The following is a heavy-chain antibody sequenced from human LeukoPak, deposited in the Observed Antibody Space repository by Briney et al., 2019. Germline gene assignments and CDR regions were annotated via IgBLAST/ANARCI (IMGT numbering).Heavy chain of an antibody. J-gene: IGHJ3*02. CDR1: GYTFTGYY. Sequence: SVKVSCKASGYTFTGYYMHWVRQAPGQGLEWMGGIIPIFGTANYAQKFQGRVTITTDESTSTAYMELSSLRSEDTAVYYCARRGLGMTTNDAFDIWGQGTMVTVSS. D-gene: IGHD1-1*01. CDR3: ARRGLGMTTNDAFDI. V-gene: IGHV1-69*05. CDR2: IIPIFGTA.